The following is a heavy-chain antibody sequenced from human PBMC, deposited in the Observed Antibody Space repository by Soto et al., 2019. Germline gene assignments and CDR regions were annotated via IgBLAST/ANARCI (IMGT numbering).Heavy chain of an antibody. J-gene: IGHJ6*02. CDR1: GYTFTSYG. V-gene: IGHV1-18*01. D-gene: IGHD5-18*01. Sequence: QVQLVQSGAEVKKPGASVKVSCKASGYTFTSYGISWVRQAPGQGLEWMGWISAYNGNTNYAQKLQGRVLMTTDTSTSTAYMELRSLRSDDAAVYYWARDSGGYSYGYIYYGMSVGGQGTTVTFS. CDR2: ISAYNGNT. CDR3: ARDSGGYSYGYIYYGMSV.